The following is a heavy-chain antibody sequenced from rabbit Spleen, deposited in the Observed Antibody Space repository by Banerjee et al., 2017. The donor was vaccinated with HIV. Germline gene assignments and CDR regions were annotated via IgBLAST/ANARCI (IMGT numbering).Heavy chain of an antibody. CDR3: ARDLVAVIGWNFNL. Sequence: QSLEESGGDLVKPGASLTLTCTASGFSFSSGYYMCWVRQAPGKGLEWIAYIDGGSSGSTYYASWAKGRFTASKTSSTTVTLQMTSLTAADTATYFCARDLVAVIGWNFNLWGPGTLVTVS. V-gene: IGHV1S40*01. J-gene: IGHJ4*01. CDR1: GFSFSSGYY. CDR2: IDGGSSGST. D-gene: IGHD1-1*01.